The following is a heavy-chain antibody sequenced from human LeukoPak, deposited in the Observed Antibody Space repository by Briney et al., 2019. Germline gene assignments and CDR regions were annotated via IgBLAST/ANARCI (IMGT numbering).Heavy chain of an antibody. CDR1: GFTFSSYS. Sequence: GGSLRLSCAASGFTFSSYSMNWVRQAPGKGLEWVSSISSSSSYIYYADSVKGRFTISRDNAKNSLYLQMNSLRAEDTAVYYCARDSSHYYGSGTDYWGQGTLVTVSS. V-gene: IGHV3-21*01. J-gene: IGHJ4*02. D-gene: IGHD3-10*01. CDR2: ISSSSSYI. CDR3: ARDSSHYYGSGTDY.